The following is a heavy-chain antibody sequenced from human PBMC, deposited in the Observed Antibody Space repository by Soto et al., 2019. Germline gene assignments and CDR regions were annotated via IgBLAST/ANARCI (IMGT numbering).Heavy chain of an antibody. CDR1: GGSISSGGYY. CDR2: IYYSGST. Sequence: SETLSLTCTVSGGSISSGGYYWSWIRKHPGKGLEWIGYIYYSGSTYYNPSLKSRVTISVDTSKNQFSLKLSSVTAADTAVYYCARDYRDIAAAGTSKIRLLYNWFDPWGQGTLVTVSS. J-gene: IGHJ5*02. D-gene: IGHD6-13*01. V-gene: IGHV4-31*03. CDR3: ARDYRDIAAAGTSKIRLLYNWFDP.